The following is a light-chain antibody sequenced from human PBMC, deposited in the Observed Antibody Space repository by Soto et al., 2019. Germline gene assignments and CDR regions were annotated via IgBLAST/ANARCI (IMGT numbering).Light chain of an antibody. J-gene: IGLJ3*02. CDR3: MSYTGSTTTHWV. Sequence: QSALTQPASVSGSPGQSITISCTGTSSDVGGYKYVSWYQQHPGKAPKLMILGVSNRPSGISGRFSGSKSGNTASLTISGLQPEDEADYYCMSYTGSTTTHWVLGGGTKVTVL. V-gene: IGLV2-14*01. CDR2: GVS. CDR1: SSDVGGYKY.